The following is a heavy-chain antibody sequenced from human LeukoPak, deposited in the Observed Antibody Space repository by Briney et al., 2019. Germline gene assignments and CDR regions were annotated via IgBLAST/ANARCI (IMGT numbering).Heavy chain of an antibody. D-gene: IGHD1-14*01. Sequence: SETLSLTCTVPIDPISTYYWTWIRQPPGKGLEWIGYIYYSETPNYNPSLKSRVTMSVDTSRNQISLKLTTVTDADTDVYYWARDRSFTGGYFDSWGQGTLVTVYS. CDR2: IYYSETP. V-gene: IGHV4-59*01. CDR1: IDPISTYY. J-gene: IGHJ4*02. CDR3: ARDRSFTGGYFDS.